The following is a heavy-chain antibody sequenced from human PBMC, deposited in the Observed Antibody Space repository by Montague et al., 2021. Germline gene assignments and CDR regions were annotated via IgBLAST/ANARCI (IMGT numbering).Heavy chain of an antibody. Sequence: SRRLSCAASGFPVGSNYISWVRQAPGKGLEWVSAIYSGGSTHYADTVKGRFTISRDDSKNTVFLQMNSLRVDDTAVYYCARDLNWNDVYWGQGILVTVSS. CDR2: IYSGGST. V-gene: IGHV3-53*01. CDR3: ARDLNWNDVY. J-gene: IGHJ4*02. D-gene: IGHD1-1*01. CDR1: GFPVGSNY.